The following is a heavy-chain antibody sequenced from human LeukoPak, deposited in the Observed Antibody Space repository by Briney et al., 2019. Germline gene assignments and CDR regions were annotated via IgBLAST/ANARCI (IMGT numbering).Heavy chain of an antibody. D-gene: IGHD3-10*01. J-gene: IGHJ4*02. CDR2: INWNSDNI. V-gene: IGHV3-9*01. Sequence: GRSLRLSCAASGFTFGDYAMHWVRQAPGKGLEWVSGINWNSDNIVYADSVKGRFTISRDNVKNSLYLQMNSLRVVDTAFYYCAKGAYYGSGTYYTDWGQGTLVAVSS. CDR3: AKGAYYGSGTYYTD. CDR1: GFTFGDYA.